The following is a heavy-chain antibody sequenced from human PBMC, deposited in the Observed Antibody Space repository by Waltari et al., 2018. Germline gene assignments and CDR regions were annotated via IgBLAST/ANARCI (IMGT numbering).Heavy chain of an antibody. J-gene: IGHJ5*02. Sequence: QVQLQQWGAGLLKPSETLSLTCAVYGGSFSGYYWSWIRQPPGKGREWIGEINHSGSTNYNPSLKSRVTISVDTSKNQFSLKLSSVTAADTAVYYCARERITMVQGVIITARWFDPWGQGTLVTVSS. CDR3: ARERITMVQGVIITARWFDP. CDR1: GGSFSGYY. CDR2: INHSGST. V-gene: IGHV4-34*01. D-gene: IGHD3-10*01.